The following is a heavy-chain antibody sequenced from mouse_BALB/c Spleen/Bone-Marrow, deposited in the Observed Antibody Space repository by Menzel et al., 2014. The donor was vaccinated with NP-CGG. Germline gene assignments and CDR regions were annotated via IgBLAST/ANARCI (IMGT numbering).Heavy chain of an antibody. CDR1: GFNIKDTY. V-gene: IGHV14-3*02. CDR2: IDPANGNT. CDR3: ARYXLGTYFDY. D-gene: IGHD3-3*01. Sequence: QLQQSGAELVKPGASVKLSCTASGFNIKDTYMHWVKQRPEQGLEWIGRIDPANGNTKYDPKFQGKATITADTSSNTAYLQLSSLTSEDTAVYYCARYXLGTYFDYWGXGTXXTXSS. J-gene: IGHJ2*01.